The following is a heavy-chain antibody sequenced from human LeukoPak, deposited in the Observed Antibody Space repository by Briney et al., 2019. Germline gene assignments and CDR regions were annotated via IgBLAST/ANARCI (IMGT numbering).Heavy chain of an antibody. CDR2: IRNKANSYTT. D-gene: IGHD6-13*01. Sequence: GGSLRLSCAVSGFTFRNYAMHWVRQAPGKGLEWVGRIRNKANSYTTEYAASVKGRFTISRDDRRNSVYLQMNSLKTEDTAVYYCTTSNSYSSSWYYFDYWGQGTLVTVSS. J-gene: IGHJ4*02. V-gene: IGHV3-72*01. CDR3: TTSNSYSSSWYYFDY. CDR1: GFTFRNYA.